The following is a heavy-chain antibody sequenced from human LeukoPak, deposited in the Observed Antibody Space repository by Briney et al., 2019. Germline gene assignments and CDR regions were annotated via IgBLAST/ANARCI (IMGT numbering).Heavy chain of an antibody. V-gene: IGHV4-31*03. CDR2: IYYSGST. CDR1: GGSISSGGYY. D-gene: IGHD3-22*01. Sequence: PSQTLSLTCTVSGGSISSGGYYWSWIRQHPGKGLEWIGYIYYSGSTYYNPSLKSRVTISVDTSKNQFSLKLSSVTAADTAVYYCARDAWIDNYDSSGYLNRWFDPWGQGTLVTVSS. CDR3: ARDAWIDNYDSSGYLNRWFDP. J-gene: IGHJ5*02.